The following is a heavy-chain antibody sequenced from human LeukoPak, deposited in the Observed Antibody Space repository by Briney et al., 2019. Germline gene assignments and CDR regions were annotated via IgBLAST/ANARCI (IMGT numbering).Heavy chain of an antibody. CDR2: ISSSGSTI. CDR1: GFTFSSYE. V-gene: IGHV3-48*03. CDR3: ARFVWGFPWFDP. D-gene: IGHD3-16*01. Sequence: GGSLRLSCAASGFTFSSYEMNWVRQAPGKGLEWVSYISSSGSTIYYADSMKGRFTISRDNAKNSLYLQMNSLRAEDTAVYYCARFVWGFPWFDPWGQGTLVTVSS. J-gene: IGHJ5*02.